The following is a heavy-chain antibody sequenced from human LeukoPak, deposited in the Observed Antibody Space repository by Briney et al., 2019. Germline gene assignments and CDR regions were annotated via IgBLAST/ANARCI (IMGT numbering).Heavy chain of an antibody. CDR1: GFTFSSYE. CDR2: ISSSGSTI. Sequence: GGSLRLSCAASGFTFSSYEMNWVRQAPGKGLEWVSYISSSGSTIYYADSVKGRFTISRDNAKNSLYLQMNSLRAEDTAVYYCARDGGIWFGELKTPYYFDYWGQGTLVTVSS. D-gene: IGHD3-10*01. V-gene: IGHV3-48*03. J-gene: IGHJ4*02. CDR3: ARDGGIWFGELKTPYYFDY.